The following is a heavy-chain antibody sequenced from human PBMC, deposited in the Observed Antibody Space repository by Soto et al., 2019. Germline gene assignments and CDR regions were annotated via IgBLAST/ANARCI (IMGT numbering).Heavy chain of an antibody. D-gene: IGHD3-22*01. V-gene: IGHV3-48*02. CDR1: GFTFSTYT. CDR3: ARDALDSYGMDV. Sequence: GGSLRLSCAASGFTFSTYTMNWVRQAPGKGLEWVSYISSSSSTIYYADSVKGRFTVSRDNAKNSLYLQMNSLRDDDTAVYYCARDALDSYGMDVWGQGTPVTVSS. CDR2: ISSSSSTI. J-gene: IGHJ6*02.